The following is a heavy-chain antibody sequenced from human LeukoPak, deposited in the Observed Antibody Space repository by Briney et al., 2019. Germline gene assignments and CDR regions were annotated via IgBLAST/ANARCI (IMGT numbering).Heavy chain of an antibody. CDR1: GFTVSSYG. CDR2: ISYDGSNK. J-gene: IGHJ3*02. Sequence: GGSLRLSCAASGFTVSSYGMHWVRQAPGKGLEWVAVISYDGSNKYYADSVKGRFTISRDNSKNTLYLQMNSLRAEDTAVYYCAKSRVPLAAFDIWGQGTMVTVSS. V-gene: IGHV3-30*18. D-gene: IGHD1-1*01. CDR3: AKSRVPLAAFDI.